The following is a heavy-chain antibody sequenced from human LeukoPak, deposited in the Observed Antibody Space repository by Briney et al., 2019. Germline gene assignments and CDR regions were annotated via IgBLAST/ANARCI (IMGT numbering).Heavy chain of an antibody. Sequence: PGGSLRLSCAPSGFTVSSNYMSWVRQAPGKGLEWVSYISSSGSTIYYADSVKGRFTISRDNAKNSLYLQMNSLRAEDTAVYYCARAGVGGDFWSGYSAQFDYWGQGTLVTVSS. CDR3: ARAGVGGDFWSGYSAQFDY. V-gene: IGHV3-11*04. CDR2: ISSSGSTI. D-gene: IGHD3-3*01. J-gene: IGHJ4*02. CDR1: GFTVSSNY.